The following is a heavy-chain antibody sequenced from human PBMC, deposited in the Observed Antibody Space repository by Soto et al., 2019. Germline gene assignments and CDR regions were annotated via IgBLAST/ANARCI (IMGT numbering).Heavy chain of an antibody. J-gene: IGHJ6*03. Sequence: QVQLVESGGGVVQPGRSLRLSCAASGFTFSSYGMHWVRQAPGKGLEWVAVISYDGSNKYYADSVKGRFTISRDNSKNTPYLQMNSLRAEDTAVYYCAKDGEGSGSYYKSHYYYMDVWGKGTTVTVSS. D-gene: IGHD3-10*01. CDR1: GFTFSSYG. V-gene: IGHV3-30*18. CDR3: AKDGEGSGSYYKSHYYYMDV. CDR2: ISYDGSNK.